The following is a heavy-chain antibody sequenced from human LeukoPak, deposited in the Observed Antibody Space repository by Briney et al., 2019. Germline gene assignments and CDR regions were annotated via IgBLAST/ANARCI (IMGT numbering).Heavy chain of an antibody. J-gene: IGHJ4*02. CDR3: ARGGFYCGGDCYVDY. Sequence: PSETLSLTCAVYGGSFSPYYWSWLRQPPGKGLEWIGESNHSGSTNYNPSLKSRVTISVDTSKNQFSLRLSSVTAADTAVYYCARGGFYCGGDCYVDYWGQGTLVTVSS. CDR1: GGSFSPYY. V-gene: IGHV4-34*01. D-gene: IGHD2-21*02. CDR2: SNHSGST.